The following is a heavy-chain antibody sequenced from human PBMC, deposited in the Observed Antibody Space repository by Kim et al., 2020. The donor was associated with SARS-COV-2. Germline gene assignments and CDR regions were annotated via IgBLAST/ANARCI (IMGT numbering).Heavy chain of an antibody. Sequence: SETLSLTCTVSGGSISSYYWSWIRQPPGKGLEWIGYIYYSGSTNYNPSLKSRVTISVDTSKNQFSLKLSSVTAADTAVYYCARQGAVLRYFDWRIDYYGMDVWCQGTTVTVSS. J-gene: IGHJ6*02. CDR3: ARQGAVLRYFDWRIDYYGMDV. V-gene: IGHV4-59*08. CDR1: GGSISSYY. D-gene: IGHD3-9*01. CDR2: IYYSGST.